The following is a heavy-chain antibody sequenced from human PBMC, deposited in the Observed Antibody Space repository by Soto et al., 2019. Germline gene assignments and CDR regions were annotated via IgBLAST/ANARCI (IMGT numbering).Heavy chain of an antibody. CDR1: GYTFTGFY. J-gene: IGHJ5*02. D-gene: IGHD3-10*01. V-gene: IGHV1-2*04. CDR3: ARGGITMVRGVTQNWFDP. Sequence: QVQLVQSGAEVKKPGASVKVSCKASGYTFTGFYMHWVRQAPGQGLERIGWIKPNSGGTNYAQKCQGCVTMTRDTSISTAYMEQSRLRSDDTSVYYCARGGITMVRGVTQNWFDPGGQGTLVTVST. CDR2: IKPNSGGT.